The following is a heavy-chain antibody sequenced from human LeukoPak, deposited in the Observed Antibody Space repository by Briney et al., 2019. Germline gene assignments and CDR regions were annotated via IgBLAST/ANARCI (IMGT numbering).Heavy chain of an antibody. J-gene: IGHJ6*03. CDR2: IIPIFGTA. Sequence: SVKVSCKASGGTFSSYAISWVRQAPGQGLEWMGGIIPIFGTANYAQKFQGRVTITADKSTSTAYMELSSLRSEDTAVYYCARDNGIARNYYYYMDVWGKGTTVTVSS. D-gene: IGHD2-8*01. V-gene: IGHV1-69*06. CDR3: ARDNGIARNYYYYMDV. CDR1: GGTFSSYA.